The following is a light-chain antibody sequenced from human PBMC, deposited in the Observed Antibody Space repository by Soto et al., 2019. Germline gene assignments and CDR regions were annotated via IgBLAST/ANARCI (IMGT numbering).Light chain of an antibody. J-gene: IGKJ1*01. CDR2: KAS. Sequence: DIQMTQSPSTLSASVGDRVTITCRASQTIDSWLAWYQQRPGKPPNLLIYKASTLASGVPSRFSGSGSGTEFTLTINSLQPDDFATYYCQRYHIYSGTFGQGTKVDI. V-gene: IGKV1-5*03. CDR3: QRYHIYSGT. CDR1: QTIDSW.